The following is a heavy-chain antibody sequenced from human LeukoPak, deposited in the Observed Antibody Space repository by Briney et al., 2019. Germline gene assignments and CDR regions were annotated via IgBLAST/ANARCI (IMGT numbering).Heavy chain of an antibody. CDR3: AMTYYYGSGSYFFPDH. CDR2: ITGSSSTI. D-gene: IGHD3-10*01. J-gene: IGHJ4*02. V-gene: IGHV3-48*02. CDR1: GFSFSSYS. Sequence: PGESLRLSCAASGFSFSSYSMNWVRQAPGKGLEWVSHITGSSSTIHYADSVKGRFTISRDNAKNSLYLQMNSLRDDDTALYYCAMTYYYGSGSYFFPDHWGQGTLVTVSS.